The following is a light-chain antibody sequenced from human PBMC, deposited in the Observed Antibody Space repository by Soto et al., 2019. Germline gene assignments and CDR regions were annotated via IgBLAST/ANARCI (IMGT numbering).Light chain of an antibody. V-gene: IGKV3-20*01. CDR1: QSVSSSH. Sequence: EIVLTQSPGTLSLSPGERATLSCRASQSVSSSHLAWYQQKPGQAPRLLIYGASSRATGIPDRFSGSGSGTDFTLTIRRLEPEDFAVYYCQQYGSSPKTFGQGTKVEIK. CDR2: GAS. CDR3: QQYGSSPKT. J-gene: IGKJ1*01.